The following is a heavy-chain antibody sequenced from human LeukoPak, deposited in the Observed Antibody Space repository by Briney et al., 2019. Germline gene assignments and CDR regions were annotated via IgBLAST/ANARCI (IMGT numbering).Heavy chain of an antibody. CDR2: IKQDGGEK. D-gene: IGHD3-3*01. J-gene: IGHJ4*02. V-gene: IGHV3-7*01. CDR1: GFTFSSYW. Sequence: GGSLRLSCAASGFTFSSYWMSWVRQAPGKGLEWVANIKQDGGEKYYVDSVKGRFTISRDNAKNSLYLQMNSLRAEDTAAYYCAKDPYSDFWSGYNDYWGQGTLVTVPS. CDR3: AKDPYSDFWSGYNDY.